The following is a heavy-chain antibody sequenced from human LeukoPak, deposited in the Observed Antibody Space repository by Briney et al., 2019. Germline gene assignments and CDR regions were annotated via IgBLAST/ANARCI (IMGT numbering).Heavy chain of an antibody. J-gene: IGHJ4*02. Sequence: SETLSLTCTVSGCSISSYYWSWIRQPPGKGLEWVGYIYYSGSTNYNPSLKSRVTISVDTSKNQFSLKLSSVTAADTAVYYCASTVLGGSPPYYFDYWGQGTLVTVSS. D-gene: IGHD3-16*01. CDR1: GCSISSYY. CDR2: IYYSGST. V-gene: IGHV4-59*01. CDR3: ASTVLGGSPPYYFDY.